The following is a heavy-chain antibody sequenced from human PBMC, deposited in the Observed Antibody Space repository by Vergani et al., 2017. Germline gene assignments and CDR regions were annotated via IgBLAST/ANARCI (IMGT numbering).Heavy chain of an antibody. Sequence: QVQLQESGPGLVKPSETLSLTCTVSGGSVSSGSYYWSWIRQPPGKGLEWIGYIYYSGSTNYNPSLKSRVTISVDTSKNQFSLKLSSVTAADTAVDYCAGADLVHYDFWSGYYLMGGYDYWGQGTLVTVSS. CDR3: AGADLVHYDFWSGYYLMGGYDY. CDR2: IYYSGST. J-gene: IGHJ4*02. CDR1: GGSVSSGSYY. D-gene: IGHD3-3*01. V-gene: IGHV4-61*01.